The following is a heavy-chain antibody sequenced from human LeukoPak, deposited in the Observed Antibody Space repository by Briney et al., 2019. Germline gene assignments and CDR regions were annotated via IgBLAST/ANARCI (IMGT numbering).Heavy chain of an antibody. Sequence: ASVTVSFKASGYTFTDYYFHWVRQVPGQGLECMGWINPNTGGTNYPQKFQGRVTITRDTSISTAYMELTSLRSDDTAVYYCARDLGATTGAPWYYFDFWGQGALVTVSS. V-gene: IGHV1-2*02. CDR2: INPNTGGT. CDR1: GYTFTDYY. CDR3: ARDLGATTGAPWYYFDF. J-gene: IGHJ4*01. D-gene: IGHD1-26*01.